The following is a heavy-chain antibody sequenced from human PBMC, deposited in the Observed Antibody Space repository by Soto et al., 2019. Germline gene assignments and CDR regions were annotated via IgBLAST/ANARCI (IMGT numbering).Heavy chain of an antibody. CDR2: ISDGGDTT. V-gene: IGHV3-23*01. D-gene: IGHD3-22*01. CDR1: GFSFSSYE. J-gene: IGHJ4*02. Sequence: GGSLRLSCAASGFSFSSYEMNWVRQAPGKGLEWVSAISDGGDTTYYADSVKGRFTISRDNSKNTLYLQMDSLRAEDTAVYYCAKNRGIIMIVESWGQGTLVTVSS. CDR3: AKNRGIIMIVES.